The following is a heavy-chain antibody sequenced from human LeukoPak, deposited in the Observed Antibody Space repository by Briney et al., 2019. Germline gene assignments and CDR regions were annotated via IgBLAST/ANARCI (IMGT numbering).Heavy chain of an antibody. J-gene: IGHJ4*02. CDR3: ARGPVSRSHLEY. CDR2: INSDGSST. V-gene: IGHV3-74*01. D-gene: IGHD5/OR15-5a*01. Sequence: PGGALRVSCAASGFTFSSYWMHWVRQAPGKGLVWLSQINSDGSSTTYADSVKGRFTISRDNAKNTLYLQMNSLSAEDTAVYYCARGPVSRSHLEYWGQGPLVTVSS. CDR1: GFTFSSYW.